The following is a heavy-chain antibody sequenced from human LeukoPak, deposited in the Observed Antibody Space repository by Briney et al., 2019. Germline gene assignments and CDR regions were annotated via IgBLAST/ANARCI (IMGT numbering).Heavy chain of an antibody. CDR1: GGSFSGYY. V-gene: IGHV4-34*01. Sequence: SETLSLTCAVCGGSFSGYYWSWIRQPPGKGLEWIGEINHSGSTNYNPSLKSRVTISVDTSKNQFSLKLSSVTAADTAVYYCARVAIRDYVWGSYRSHFDYWGQGTLVTVSS. D-gene: IGHD3-16*02. J-gene: IGHJ4*02. CDR2: INHSGST. CDR3: ARVAIRDYVWGSYRSHFDY.